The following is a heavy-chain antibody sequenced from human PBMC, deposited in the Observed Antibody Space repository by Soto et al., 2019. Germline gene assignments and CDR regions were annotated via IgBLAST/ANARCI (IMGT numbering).Heavy chain of an antibody. Sequence: SETLSLTCTVSGGSISSSSYYWGWIRQPPGKGLEWIGSIYYSGSTYYNPSLQSRVTISLDSVRKQVSLQLSSVTAADTATYYCARGHIVSSNFYYMEVWGKGTTVTVSS. CDR2: IYYSGST. CDR3: ARGHIVSSNFYYMEV. V-gene: IGHV4-39*01. CDR1: GGSISSSSYY. J-gene: IGHJ6*03. D-gene: IGHD3-16*02.